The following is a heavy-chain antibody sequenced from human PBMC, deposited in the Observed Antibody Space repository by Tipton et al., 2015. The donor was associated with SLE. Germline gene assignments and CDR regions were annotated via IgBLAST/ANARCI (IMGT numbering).Heavy chain of an antibody. J-gene: IGHJ1*01. Sequence: TLSLTCTVSRGSINYHYWSWIRQPPGKGLEWIGYIYYSGTTNYNPSLKSRVTISVDTSKNHFSLKLTSVTAADTAVYYCGRGRYGSSRYFQHWGQGTLVTVSS. D-gene: IGHD6-13*01. CDR2: IYYSGTT. CDR3: GRGRYGSSRYFQH. CDR1: RGSINYHY. V-gene: IGHV4-59*08.